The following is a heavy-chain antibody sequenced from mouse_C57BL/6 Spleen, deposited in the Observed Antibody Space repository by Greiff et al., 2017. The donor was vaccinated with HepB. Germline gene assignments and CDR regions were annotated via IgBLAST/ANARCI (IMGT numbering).Heavy chain of an antibody. CDR2: ISDGGSYT. CDR3: ARGGLDGYWYFDV. D-gene: IGHD2-3*01. Sequence: EVQGVESGGGLVKPGGSLKLSCAASGFTFSSYAMSWVRQTPEKRLEWVATISDGGSYTYYPDNVKGRFTISRDNAKNNLYLQMSHLKSEDTAMYYCARGGLDGYWYFDVWGTGTTVTVSS. J-gene: IGHJ1*03. CDR1: GFTFSSYA. V-gene: IGHV5-4*01.